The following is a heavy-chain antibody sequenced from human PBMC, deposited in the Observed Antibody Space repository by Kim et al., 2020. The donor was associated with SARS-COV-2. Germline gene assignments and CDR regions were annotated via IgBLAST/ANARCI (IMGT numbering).Heavy chain of an antibody. CDR3: AKDTSSSSRVELDY. J-gene: IGHJ4*02. V-gene: IGHV3-30*18. CDR2: ISYDGSNK. CDR1: GFTFSSYG. Sequence: GGSLRLSCAASGFTFSSYGMHWVRQAPGKGLEWVAVISYDGSNKYYADSVKGRFTISRDNSKNTLYLQMNSLRAEDTAVYYCAKDTSSSSRVELDYWGQG. D-gene: IGHD6-6*01.